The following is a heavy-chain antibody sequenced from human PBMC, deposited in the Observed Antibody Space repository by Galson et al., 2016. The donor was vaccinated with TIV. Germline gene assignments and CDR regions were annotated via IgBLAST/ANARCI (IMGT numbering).Heavy chain of an antibody. CDR2: IIPIFGTS. J-gene: IGHJ4*02. CDR1: RGTFSSYA. D-gene: IGHD5-18*01. CDR3: AKSIGGYSFGCFHY. V-gene: IGHV1-69*05. Sequence: SVKVSCKASRGTFSSYAVSWVRQAPGQGLEWVGGIIPIFGTSNYAQRFQGRVTITTDESTADSTSTAYMELSSLRSEDTAVYYCAKSIGGYSFGCFHYWGQGTLVTVSS.